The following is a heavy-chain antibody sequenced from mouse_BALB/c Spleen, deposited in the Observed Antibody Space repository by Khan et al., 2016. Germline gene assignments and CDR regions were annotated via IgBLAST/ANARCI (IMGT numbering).Heavy chain of an antibody. CDR3: LRYAMDY. Sequence: QVQLKQSGPGLVQPSQSLSITYTVSGFSLTSYGVHLVRQSPGKGLEWLGVVWRGGSTDYNAAFMSRLSITKDNSKSEVFVKMNSLQADDTAIYYCLRYAMDYWGQGTSVTVSS. CDR2: VWRGGST. V-gene: IGHV2-5*01. D-gene: IGHD1-1*01. CDR1: GFSLTSYG. J-gene: IGHJ4*01.